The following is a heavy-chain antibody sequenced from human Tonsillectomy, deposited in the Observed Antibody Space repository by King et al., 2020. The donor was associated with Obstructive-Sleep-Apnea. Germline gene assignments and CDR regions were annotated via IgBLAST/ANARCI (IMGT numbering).Heavy chain of an antibody. J-gene: IGHJ4*02. D-gene: IGHD6-13*01. CDR1: GFTFSSYA. CDR2: ISGIGGST. V-gene: IGHV3-23*04. CDR3: AKGGGVYSSSWYDY. Sequence: VQLVESGGGLVQPGGSLRLSCAASGFTFSSYAMSWVRQAPGKGLEWVSAISGIGGSTFYADSVKGRFTTSRDNSKTTLYLQMNSLRAEDTAVYYCAKGGGVYSSSWYDYWGQGTLVTVSS.